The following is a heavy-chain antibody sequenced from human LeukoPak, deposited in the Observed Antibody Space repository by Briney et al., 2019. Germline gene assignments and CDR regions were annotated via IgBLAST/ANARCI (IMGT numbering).Heavy chain of an antibody. D-gene: IGHD2-2*02. J-gene: IGHJ6*03. Sequence: GGSLSLSCAASGFTFSSYWMSWVRQAPGKGLEWVDNIKQDGSEKYYVDSVKGRFTISRDNAKNSLYLQMNSLRAEDTAVYYCARRTAPIVPAAIQPDYYYYYMDVWGKGTTVTVSS. CDR2: IKQDGSEK. V-gene: IGHV3-7*01. CDR3: ARRTAPIVPAAIQPDYYYYYMDV. CDR1: GFTFSSYW.